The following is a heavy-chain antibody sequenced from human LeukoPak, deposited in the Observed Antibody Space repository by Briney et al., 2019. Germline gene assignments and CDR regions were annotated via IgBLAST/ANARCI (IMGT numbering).Heavy chain of an antibody. D-gene: IGHD3-3*01. CDR3: ARDRVYYDFWSGRSDYYYYGMDV. Sequence: GSLRLSCAASGFTFSIYAMSWVRQAPGKGPEWVSAISASDRRTYYADSVKGRFTISRDNAKNTLYLQMNSLRAEDTAVYYCARDRVYYDFWSGRSDYYYYGMDVWGQGTTVTVSS. CDR1: GFTFSIYA. V-gene: IGHV3-23*01. J-gene: IGHJ6*02. CDR2: ISASDRRT.